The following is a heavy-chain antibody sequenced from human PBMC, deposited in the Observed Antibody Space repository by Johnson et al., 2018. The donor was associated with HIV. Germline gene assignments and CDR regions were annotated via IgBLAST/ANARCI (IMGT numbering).Heavy chain of an antibody. J-gene: IGHJ3*02. V-gene: IGHV3-13*01. Sequence: VQLVESGGGLVQPGGSLRLSCAASGFTFSSYAMSWVRQAPGKGLEWVSAIGTAGDTYYPGSVKGRFTISREHAKNSLYLQMNSLRAGDTEVYYCARGKAFDIWGQGTMVTVSS. CDR2: IGTAGDT. CDR3: ARGKAFDI. CDR1: GFTFSSYA.